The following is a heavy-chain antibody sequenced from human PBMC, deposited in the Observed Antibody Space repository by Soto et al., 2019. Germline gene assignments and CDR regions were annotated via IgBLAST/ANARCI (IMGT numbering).Heavy chain of an antibody. Sequence: NNRRASVKVSCKASGYTFTSYGISWVRQAPGQGLEWMGWISAYNGNTNYAQKLQGRVTMTTDTSTSTAYMELRSLRSDDTAVYYCARDLHDILTGYYPYDAFDIWGQGTMVTVSS. CDR2: ISAYNGNT. CDR3: ARDLHDILTGYYPYDAFDI. J-gene: IGHJ3*02. D-gene: IGHD3-9*01. CDR1: GYTFTSYG. V-gene: IGHV1-18*01.